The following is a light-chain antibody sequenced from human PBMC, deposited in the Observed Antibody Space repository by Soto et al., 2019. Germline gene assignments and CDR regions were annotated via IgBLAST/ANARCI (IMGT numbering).Light chain of an antibody. V-gene: IGKV3-20*01. Sequence: EIVLTQSPGTLSLSPGERATLSCRASQSVSSSYLAWYQQKPGQAPRLLIYGASRRATGIPDRFSGSGSGTDFPLTISRLEPEDFAVYYCQQYGSSPPITFGQGTRLEIK. CDR3: QQYGSSPPIT. CDR1: QSVSSSY. J-gene: IGKJ5*01. CDR2: GAS.